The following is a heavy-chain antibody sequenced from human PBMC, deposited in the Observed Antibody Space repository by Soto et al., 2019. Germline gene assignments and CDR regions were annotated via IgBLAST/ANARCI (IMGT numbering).Heavy chain of an antibody. J-gene: IGHJ4*02. Sequence: EVQLLESGGGLVQPGGSLRLSCAASGFIFSNYAMSWVRQAPGKGLEWVSGISGGGGNTYYADSVKGRFTISRDSSKKTLYLQMNSLSAEDTATYFCARIAAAADVFDYWGQGTLVTDSS. CDR1: GFIFSNYA. CDR3: ARIAAAADVFDY. V-gene: IGHV3-23*01. CDR2: ISGGGGNT. D-gene: IGHD6-13*01.